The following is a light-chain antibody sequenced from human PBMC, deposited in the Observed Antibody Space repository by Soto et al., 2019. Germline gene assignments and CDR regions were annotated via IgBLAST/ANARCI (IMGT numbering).Light chain of an antibody. CDR1: QSVSSN. Sequence: ELVMTQSPATLSLSPGERATLSCRSSQSVSSNLAWYQQKPGQAPRLLIYGASTRATGVPARFSGSGSGTEFTLTISSLQSEDSAVYYCQQYNIWPPWTFGQGTKVDIK. V-gene: IGKV3-15*01. J-gene: IGKJ1*01. CDR3: QQYNIWPPWT. CDR2: GAS.